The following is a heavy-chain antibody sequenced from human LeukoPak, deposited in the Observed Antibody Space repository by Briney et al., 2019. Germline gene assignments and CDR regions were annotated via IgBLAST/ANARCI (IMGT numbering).Heavy chain of an antibody. V-gene: IGHV3-23*01. CDR3: AKDKRYDFWSGYYPDY. Sequence: GGSLRLSCAASGFTFSSYAMTWVRQAPGKGLEWVSAISNSASSTYYADSVKGRFTISRDNSKNTLYLQMNSLRAEDTAVYYCAKDKRYDFWSGYYPDYWGQGTLVTVSS. CDR1: GFTFSSYA. CDR2: ISNSASST. D-gene: IGHD3-3*01. J-gene: IGHJ4*02.